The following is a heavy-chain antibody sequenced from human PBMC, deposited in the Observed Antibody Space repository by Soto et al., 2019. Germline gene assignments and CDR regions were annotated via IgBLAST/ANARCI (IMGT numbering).Heavy chain of an antibody. Sequence: QVQLVQSGTEVKKPGASVKVACKAFGYSFTDYYIHWVRQAPGQGLEWLGWINPNNGGTDYAQKFRLWVTITRDTSTSTAYMELKRLRSDDTAVYYCAIAIPSSGWSPFDYWGQGTLVTVSS. J-gene: IGHJ4*02. CDR3: AIAIPSSGWSPFDY. V-gene: IGHV1-2*04. CDR2: INPNNGGT. CDR1: GYSFTDYY. D-gene: IGHD6-13*01.